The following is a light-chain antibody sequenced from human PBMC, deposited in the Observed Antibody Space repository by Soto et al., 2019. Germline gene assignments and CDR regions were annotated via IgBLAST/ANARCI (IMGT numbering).Light chain of an antibody. V-gene: IGKV3-20*01. CDR2: DAS. CDR3: HQYASSPLT. CDR1: QSVGRNY. Sequence: EIVLTQSPGTLSLSPGERATLSCRASQSVGRNYLAWYQQKPGQAPRLLIYDASSRATGIPDRFSGSGSGTDFTLTISRLEPEDFAVYYGHQYASSPLTFGGGTTVETK. J-gene: IGKJ4*01.